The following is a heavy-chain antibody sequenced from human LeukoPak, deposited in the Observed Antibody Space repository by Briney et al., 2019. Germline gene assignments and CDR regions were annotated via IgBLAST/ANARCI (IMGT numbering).Heavy chain of an antibody. CDR2: IYSGGST. J-gene: IGHJ6*02. D-gene: IGHD3-3*01. Sequence: GGSLRLSCAASGFTVSSNYMSWVRQAPGKGLEWVSVIYSGGSTYYADSVKGRFTISRDNSKNTLYLQMNSLRAEDTAVYYCARTYYDFWSGYSIHYGMGVWGQGTTVTVSS. CDR1: GFTVSSNY. CDR3: ARTYYDFWSGYSIHYGMGV. V-gene: IGHV3-53*01.